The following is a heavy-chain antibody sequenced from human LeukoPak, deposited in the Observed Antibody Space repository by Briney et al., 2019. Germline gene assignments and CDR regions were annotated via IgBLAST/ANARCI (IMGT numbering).Heavy chain of an antibody. V-gene: IGHV3-9*03. Sequence: GGSLRLSCAASGFTFNAFAMLWVRQLPGKGLEWVSGINGNSAAIGYAASVKGRFTISRDNAKNSLYLQMNSLRPEDMGLYYCAKDIGPQVGIDWYFDLWGRGTLVTVSS. D-gene: IGHD2-21*01. CDR3: AKDIGPQVGIDWYFDL. CDR1: GFTFNAFA. J-gene: IGHJ2*01. CDR2: INGNSAAI.